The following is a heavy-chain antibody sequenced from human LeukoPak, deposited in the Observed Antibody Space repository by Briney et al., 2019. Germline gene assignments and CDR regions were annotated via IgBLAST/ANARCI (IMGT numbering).Heavy chain of an antibody. CDR3: ARVSGGLSIAVAAPYFDY. CDR2: ISYDGSNK. CDR1: GFTFSSYA. V-gene: IGHV3-30-3*01. Sequence: GGSLRLSCAASGFTFSSYAMHWVRQAPGKGLEWVAVISYDGSNKYYADSVKGRFTISRDNSKNTLYLQMNSLRAEDTAVYYCARVSGGLSIAVAAPYFDYWGQGTPVTVSS. J-gene: IGHJ4*02. D-gene: IGHD6-19*01.